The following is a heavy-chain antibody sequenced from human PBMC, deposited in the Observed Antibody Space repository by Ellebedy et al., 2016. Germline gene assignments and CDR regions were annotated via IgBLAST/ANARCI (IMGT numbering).Heavy chain of an antibody. CDR1: RLTFSSYP. D-gene: IGHD2-2*01. CDR3: ARGRVAMT. J-gene: IGHJ4*02. V-gene: IGHV3-7*01. CDR2: VKEDGSDK. Sequence: GGSLRLSCAASRLTFSSYPMNWVRQAPGKGLEWVANVKEDGSDKYYVDSVKGRFTISRDNAKNSLSLQMNSLRAEDTAVYYCARGRVAMTWGQGTLVTVSS.